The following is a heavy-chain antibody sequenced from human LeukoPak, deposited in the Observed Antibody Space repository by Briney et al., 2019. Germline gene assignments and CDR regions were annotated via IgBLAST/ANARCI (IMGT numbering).Heavy chain of an antibody. CDR1: GGTFSSYA. J-gene: IGHJ5*02. V-gene: IGHV1-18*01. Sequence: ASVKVSCKASGGTFSSYAISWVRQAPGQGLEWMGWISAYNGNTNYAQKLQGRVTMTTDTSTSTAYMELRSLRSDDTAVYYCARDRATGTTSTFDPWGQGTLVTVSS. CDR2: ISAYNGNT. D-gene: IGHD1-1*01. CDR3: ARDRATGTTSTFDP.